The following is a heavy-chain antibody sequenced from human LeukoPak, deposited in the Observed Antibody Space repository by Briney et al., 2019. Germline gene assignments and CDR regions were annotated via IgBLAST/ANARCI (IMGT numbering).Heavy chain of an antibody. V-gene: IGHV3-7*01. D-gene: IGHD1-26*01. CDR3: AREDSGSYYYHYYMDV. CDR1: GFTFSSYW. Sequence: GGSLRLSCAASGFTFSSYWMSWVRQAPGNGLEWVANIKQDGSEKYYVDSVKGRFTISRDNAKNSLHLQMNSLRAEDTAVYYCAREDSGSYYYHYYMDVWGKGTTVTVSS. J-gene: IGHJ6*03. CDR2: IKQDGSEK.